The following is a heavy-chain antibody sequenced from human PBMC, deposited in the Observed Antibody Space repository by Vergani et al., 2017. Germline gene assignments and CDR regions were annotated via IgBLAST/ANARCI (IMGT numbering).Heavy chain of an antibody. V-gene: IGHV4-39*01. D-gene: IGHD3-10*01. J-gene: IGHJ3*02. CDR3: ARRSNLWFGELFTAFDI. CDR1: GGSISSSSYY. CDR2: IYYSGST. Sequence: QLQLQESGPGLVKPPETLSLTCTVSGGSISSSSYYWGWIRQPPGKGLEWIGSIYYSGSTYYNPSLKSRVTISVDTSKNQFSLKLSSVTAADTAVYYCARRSNLWFGELFTAFDIWGQGTMVTVSS.